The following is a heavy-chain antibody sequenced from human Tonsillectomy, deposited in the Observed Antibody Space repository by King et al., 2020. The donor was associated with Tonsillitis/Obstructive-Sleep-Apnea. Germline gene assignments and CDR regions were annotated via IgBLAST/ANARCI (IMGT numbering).Heavy chain of an antibody. V-gene: IGHV1-18*01. D-gene: IGHD1-7*01. J-gene: IGHJ6*02. CDR2: ISAYNGNT. Sequence: QLVQSGAEVKKPGASVKVSCKASGYTFTSYGISWVRQAPGQGLEWMGWISAYNGNTNYAQKLQGSVTMTTDTSTSTAYMELRSLRSDDTAVYYCARDQGGTTSYYYYGMDVWGQGTTVTVSS. CDR1: GYTFTSYG. CDR3: ARDQGGTTSYYYYGMDV.